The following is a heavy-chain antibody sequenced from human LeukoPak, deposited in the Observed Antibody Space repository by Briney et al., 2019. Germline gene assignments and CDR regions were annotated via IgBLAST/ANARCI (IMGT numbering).Heavy chain of an antibody. CDR1: GGSFSGYY. V-gene: IGHV4-34*01. CDR2: INHSGST. D-gene: IGHD7-27*01. Sequence: PSETLSLTCAVYGGSFSGYYWSWIRQPPGKGLEWIGEINHSGSTNYNPSLKSRVTISVDTSKNQFSLKLSSVTAADTAVYYCALTGDLGHWGQGTLVTVSS. J-gene: IGHJ4*02. CDR3: ALTGDLGH.